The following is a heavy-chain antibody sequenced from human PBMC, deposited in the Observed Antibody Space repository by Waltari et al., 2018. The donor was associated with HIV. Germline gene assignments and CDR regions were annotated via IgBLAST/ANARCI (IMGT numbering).Heavy chain of an antibody. CDR1: GGTFSSYA. V-gene: IGHV1-69*04. Sequence: QVQLVQSGAEVKKPGSSVKVSCTASGGTFSSYAISWVRQAPGQGLEWMGRIIPILGIANYAQKFQGRVTITADKSTSTAYMELSSLRSEDTAVYYCARDKFDGVVVVADSWWGQGTLVTVSS. J-gene: IGHJ4*02. CDR3: ARDKFDGVVVVADSW. D-gene: IGHD2-15*01. CDR2: IIPILGIA.